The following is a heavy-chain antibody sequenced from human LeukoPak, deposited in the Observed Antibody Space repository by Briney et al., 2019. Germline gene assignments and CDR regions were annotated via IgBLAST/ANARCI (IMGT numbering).Heavy chain of an antibody. Sequence: SETLSLTCTVSGGSISSSSYYWGWIRQPPGKGLEWIGSIYYSGSTYYNPSLKSRVTISVDTSKNQFSLKLSSVTAADTAVYYCARQSRIAAAGQVDPWGQGTLVTVSS. CDR2: IYYSGST. J-gene: IGHJ5*02. CDR3: ARQSRIAAAGQVDP. D-gene: IGHD6-13*01. CDR1: GGSISSSSYY. V-gene: IGHV4-39*01.